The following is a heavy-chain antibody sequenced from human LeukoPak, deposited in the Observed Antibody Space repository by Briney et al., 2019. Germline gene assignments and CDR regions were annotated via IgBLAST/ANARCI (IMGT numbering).Heavy chain of an antibody. D-gene: IGHD3-22*01. CDR3: ARESSTHYYDSSGYYSTGAFDI. Sequence: ASVKVSCKASGYTFTSYGISWVRQAPGQGLEWMGWISAYNGNTNYAQKLQGRVTMTTDTSTSTAYMELRSLRSDDTAVYYCARESSTHYYDSSGYYSTGAFDIWGQGTMVTVSS. V-gene: IGHV1-18*01. CDR2: ISAYNGNT. J-gene: IGHJ3*02. CDR1: GYTFTSYG.